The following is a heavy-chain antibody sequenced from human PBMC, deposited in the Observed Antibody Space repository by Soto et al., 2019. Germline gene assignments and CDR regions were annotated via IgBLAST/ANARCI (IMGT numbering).Heavy chain of an antibody. V-gene: IGHV4-39*01. Sequence: SETLSLTCTVSGGSISSSSYYWGWIRQPPGKGLEWIGSIYYSGSTYYNPSLKSRVTISVDTSKNQFSLKLSSVTAADTAVYYCARHKVTIFGVVTDNWFAPWGQGTLVTVSS. CDR3: ARHKVTIFGVVTDNWFAP. CDR1: GGSISSSSYY. D-gene: IGHD3-3*01. J-gene: IGHJ5*02. CDR2: IYYSGST.